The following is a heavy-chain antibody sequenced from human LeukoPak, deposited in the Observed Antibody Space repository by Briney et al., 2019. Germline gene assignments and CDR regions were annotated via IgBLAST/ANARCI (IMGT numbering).Heavy chain of an antibody. J-gene: IGHJ6*02. Sequence: SETLSLTCTVSGGSISSYYSSWIWQPPGKGLEWIGYIYYTGSTNYNPSLKSRVTISVDTSKDQFSLKLSSVTAADTAVYYCARQRGDSSGWNYYYYYGMDVWGQGTTVTVSS. CDR1: GGSISSYY. CDR3: ARQRGDSSGWNYYYYYGMDV. CDR2: IYYTGST. V-gene: IGHV4-59*08. D-gene: IGHD6-19*01.